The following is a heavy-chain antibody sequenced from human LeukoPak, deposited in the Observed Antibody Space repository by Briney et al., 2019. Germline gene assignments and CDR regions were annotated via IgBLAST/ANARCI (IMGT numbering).Heavy chain of an antibody. CDR1: GYTLTGYY. CDR2: INPNSGGT. V-gene: IGHV1-2*02. D-gene: IGHD6-19*01. Sequence: ASVKVSCKASGYTLTGYYMHWVRQAPGQGLEWMGWINPNSGGTNYAQKFQGRVTMTRDTSISTAYMELSRLRSDDTAVYYCARDMVAVAPGAFDIWGQGTMVTVSS. J-gene: IGHJ3*02. CDR3: ARDMVAVAPGAFDI.